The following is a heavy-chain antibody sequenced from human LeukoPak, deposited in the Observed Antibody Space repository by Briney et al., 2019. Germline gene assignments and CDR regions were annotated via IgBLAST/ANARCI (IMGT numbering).Heavy chain of an antibody. Sequence: SETLSLTCAVYGGSFSGYYCSWIRQPPGKGLEWIGEINHSGSTNYNPSLKSRVTISVDTSKNQFYLKLSSVTAADTAVYYCARASLTVTTFRFDYWGQGTLVTVSS. CDR1: GGSFSGYY. J-gene: IGHJ4*02. D-gene: IGHD4-17*01. CDR2: INHSGST. V-gene: IGHV4-34*01. CDR3: ARASLTVTTFRFDY.